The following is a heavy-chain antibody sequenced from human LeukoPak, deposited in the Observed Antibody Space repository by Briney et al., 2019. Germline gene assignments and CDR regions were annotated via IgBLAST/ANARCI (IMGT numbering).Heavy chain of an antibody. V-gene: IGHV4-59*02. CDR2: IYYSGTT. CDR1: GDSVSIYY. Sequence: PSETLSLTCTVSGDSVSIYYWSWIRQPPGKGLEWIGYIYYSGTTNYNPSLKSRVTISVDTSKNQFSLKLNSVTAADTAVYYCAGSHRSGWFVFDYWGQGTLVTVSS. CDR3: AGSHRSGWFVFDY. J-gene: IGHJ4*02. D-gene: IGHD6-19*01.